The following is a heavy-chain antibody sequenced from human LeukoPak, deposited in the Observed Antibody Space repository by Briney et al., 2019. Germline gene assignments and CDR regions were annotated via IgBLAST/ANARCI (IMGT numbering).Heavy chain of an antibody. CDR2: ISTSSSYI. V-gene: IGHV3-21*01. CDR3: RGVRGGTEADY. J-gene: IGHJ4*02. CDR1: GFTFSSYT. D-gene: IGHD3-10*01. Sequence: GGSLRLSCAASGFTFSSYTMHWVRQAPGKGLEWAAFISTSSSYIYYADSVKGRFTISRDNAKKSLYLQMNSLRAEDTAVYYCRGVRGGTEADYWGQGTLVIVSS.